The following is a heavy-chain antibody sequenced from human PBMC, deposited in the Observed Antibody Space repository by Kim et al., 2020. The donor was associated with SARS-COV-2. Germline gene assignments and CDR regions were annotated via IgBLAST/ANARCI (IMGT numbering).Heavy chain of an antibody. V-gene: IGHV4-31*03. D-gene: IGHD3-16*01. CDR2: IYYTGST. Sequence: SETLSLTCTVSGDSISRGDYYWSWIRQRPVNGLEWIGYIYYTGSTFYNPSLRSRLIISVDTSNNQFSLNLNSVTAADTAVYFCARIRNRGAPGRTWF. CDR1: GDSISRGDYY. J-gene: IGHJ5*01. CDR3: ARIRNRGAPGRTWF.